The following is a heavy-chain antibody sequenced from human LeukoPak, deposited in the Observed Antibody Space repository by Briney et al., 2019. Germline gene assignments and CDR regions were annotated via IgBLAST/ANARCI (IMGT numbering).Heavy chain of an antibody. J-gene: IGHJ6*03. CDR1: GGSISSISYY. CDR2: MYHNGST. Sequence: SETLSLTCTVSGGSISSISYYWGWIRQPPGKGLEWIGSMYHNGSTYYNPSLKSRFTISVDTSKNQFSLKLSSVTAADTAVYYCARRRGGARFYGSGSYVGRRDYMDVWGKGTTVTFSS. V-gene: IGHV4-39*07. D-gene: IGHD3-10*01. CDR3: ARRRGGARFYGSGSYVGRRDYMDV.